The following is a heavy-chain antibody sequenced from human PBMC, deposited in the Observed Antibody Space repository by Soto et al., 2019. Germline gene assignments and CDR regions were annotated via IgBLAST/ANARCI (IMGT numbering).Heavy chain of an antibody. Sequence: TLSLTCAVSGDSINSTDWWNWVRQSPGKGLEWIGEIYHSGSTYYNPSLKSRVTISVDRSKNQFSLKLSSVTAADTAVYYCASNRGGSPTIFDYWGQGTLVTV. CDR2: IYHSGST. D-gene: IGHD1-26*01. CDR1: GDSINSTDW. V-gene: IGHV4-4*02. CDR3: ASNRGGSPTIFDY. J-gene: IGHJ4*02.